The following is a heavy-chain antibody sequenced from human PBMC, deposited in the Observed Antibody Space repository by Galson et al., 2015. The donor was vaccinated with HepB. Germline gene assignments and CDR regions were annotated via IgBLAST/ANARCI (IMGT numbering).Heavy chain of an antibody. CDR3: ARDSQSGSGISNWFDP. V-gene: IGHV3-30-3*01. Sequence: SLRLSCAASGFSFSSYAMHWVRQAPGKGLDWVAVTSYDESIKYYEDSVKGRFTISRDNSKSTLNLQMNSLRPEDTAVYYCARDSQSGSGISNWFDPWGQGTLVTVSS. D-gene: IGHD3-10*01. J-gene: IGHJ5*02. CDR2: TSYDESIK. CDR1: GFSFSSYA.